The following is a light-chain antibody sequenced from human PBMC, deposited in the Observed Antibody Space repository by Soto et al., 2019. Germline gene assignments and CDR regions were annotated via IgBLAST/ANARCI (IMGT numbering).Light chain of an antibody. Sequence: QSALTQSASVSGSPGQSITIPCTGTSSDVGGYDYVSWYQQHPGKVPKLIIYEVIKRPSGVSHRFSGSKSGNTASLTISGLQTEDEAVYYCSSYTTSSALVFGGGTKVTVL. CDR1: SSDVGGYDY. CDR2: EVI. CDR3: SSYTTSSALV. J-gene: IGLJ2*01. V-gene: IGLV2-14*01.